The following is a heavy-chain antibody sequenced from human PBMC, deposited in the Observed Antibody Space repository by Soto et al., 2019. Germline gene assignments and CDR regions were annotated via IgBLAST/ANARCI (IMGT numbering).Heavy chain of an antibody. V-gene: IGHV4-34*01. CDR2: MSHSGGT. CDR1: GGSVNSGNYY. D-gene: IGHD1-1*01. CDR3: ARVERGTATTVVDAFDI. J-gene: IGHJ3*02. Sequence: QVQLQQWGAGLLKPSETLSLTCAVFGGSVNSGNYYWSWIRQPPGKGLEWIGEMSHSGGTHFNPSLKSRGTISVDTSKNQFSLKRSSVTAADTALYYCARVERGTATTVVDAFDIWGPGTMVTVSS.